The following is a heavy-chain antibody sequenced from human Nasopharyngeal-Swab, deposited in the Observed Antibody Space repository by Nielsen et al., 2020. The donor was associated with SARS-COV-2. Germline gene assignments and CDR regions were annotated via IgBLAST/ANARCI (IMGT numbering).Heavy chain of an antibody. J-gene: IGHJ4*02. CDR1: GFTFSGSA. CDR2: IRSKANSYAT. Sequence: GESLKISCAASGFTFSGSAMHWVRQASGKGLEWVGRIRSKANSYATAYAASVKDRFTISRDDSKNTAYLQMNSLKTEDTAVYYCTRHGDYGGNSGVDYWGQGTLVTVSS. V-gene: IGHV3-73*01. CDR3: TRHGDYGGNSGVDY. D-gene: IGHD4-23*01.